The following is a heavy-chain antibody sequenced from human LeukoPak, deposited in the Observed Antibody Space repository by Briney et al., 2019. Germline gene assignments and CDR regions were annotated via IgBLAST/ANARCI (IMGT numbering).Heavy chain of an antibody. CDR3: ARDPDYYGGNSGPPC. CDR1: GFTVSSNY. Sequence: GGSLRLSCAASGFTVSSNYMSRVRQAPGKGLEWVSVIYSGGSTYYADSVKGRFTISRDNSKNTLYLQMNSLRAEDTAVYYCARDPDYYGGNSGPPCWGQGTLVTVSS. CDR2: IYSGGST. V-gene: IGHV3-66*01. J-gene: IGHJ4*02. D-gene: IGHD4-23*01.